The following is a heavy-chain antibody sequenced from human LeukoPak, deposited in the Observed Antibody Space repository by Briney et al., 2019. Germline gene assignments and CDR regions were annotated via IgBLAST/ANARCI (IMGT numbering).Heavy chain of an antibody. D-gene: IGHD3-10*01. CDR2: ISSSGSTT. CDR3: ARGGDITVVRGPFDY. CDR1: GFTFSDYY. Sequence: GGSLRLSCAASGFTFSDYYMSWIRQAPGKGLGWVSYISSSGSTTYYADSVKGRFTISRDNAKNSLYLQMNSLRAEDTAVYYCARGGDITVVRGPFDYWGQGTLVTVSS. V-gene: IGHV3-11*01. J-gene: IGHJ4*02.